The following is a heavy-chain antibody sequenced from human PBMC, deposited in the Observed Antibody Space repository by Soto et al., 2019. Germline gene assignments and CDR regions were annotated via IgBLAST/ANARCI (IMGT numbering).Heavy chain of an antibody. D-gene: IGHD6-13*01. Sequence: GGSLRLSCAASGSTFSSYGMHWVRQAPGKGLEWVAVIWYDGSNKYYADSVKGRFTISRDNSKNTLYLQMNSLRAEDTAVYYCARVFRSGYSSSWYLVDYWGQGT. CDR2: IWYDGSNK. CDR3: ARVFRSGYSSSWYLVDY. CDR1: GSTFSSYG. V-gene: IGHV3-33*01. J-gene: IGHJ4*02.